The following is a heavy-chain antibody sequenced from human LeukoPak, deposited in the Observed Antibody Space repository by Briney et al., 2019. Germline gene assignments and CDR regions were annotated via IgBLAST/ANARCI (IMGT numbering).Heavy chain of an antibody. CDR1: GVTFSSYW. CDR3: ARDGAGSSLYMDV. Sequence: GGSLRLSCAPSGVTFSSYWMHWVRQAPGRGLVWVSRINSDGSRTSYADCVKGRFTISRDNAKNTLYLQMNSLRAEDTAVYYCARDGAGSSLYMDVWGKGTTVTVSS. V-gene: IGHV3-74*01. D-gene: IGHD6-6*01. CDR2: INSDGSRT. J-gene: IGHJ6*03.